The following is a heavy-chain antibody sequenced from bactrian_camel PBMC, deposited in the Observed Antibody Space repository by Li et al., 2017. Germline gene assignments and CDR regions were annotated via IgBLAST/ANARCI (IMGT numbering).Heavy chain of an antibody. CDR3: ATTTPKSGSWALYEYNY. CDR2: IEGYSDT. CDR1: GITFTTYY. D-gene: IGHD2*01. V-gene: IGHV3-2*01. Sequence: HVQLMESGGGLVQPGGSLRLSCVASGITFTTYYMAWVRQVPGKGLEWVSTIEGYSDTYYPDSVKGRFTISRDNAKDMVYLQMNSLKSEDTALYYCATTTPKSGSWALYEYNYWGQGTQVTVS. J-gene: IGHJ4*01.